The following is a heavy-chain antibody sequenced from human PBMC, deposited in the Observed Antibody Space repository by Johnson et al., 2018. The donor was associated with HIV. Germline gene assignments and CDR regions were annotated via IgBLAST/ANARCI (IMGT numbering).Heavy chain of an antibody. CDR2: ISWNSGSI. CDR1: GFTVSSNY. D-gene: IGHD5-24*01. CDR3: AKDIASGDSYDAFDI. Sequence: VQLVESGGGLIQPGGSLRLSCAASGFTVSSNYMSWVRQAPGKGLEWVSGISWNSGSIGYADSVKGRFTISRDNAKNSLYLQMNSLRAEDTALYYCAKDIASGDSYDAFDIWGQGTMVTVSS. V-gene: IGHV3-9*01. J-gene: IGHJ3*02.